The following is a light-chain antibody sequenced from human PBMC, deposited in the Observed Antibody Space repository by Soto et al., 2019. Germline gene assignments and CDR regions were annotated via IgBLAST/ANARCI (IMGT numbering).Light chain of an antibody. CDR2: KAS. V-gene: IGKV1-5*03. Sequence: DIQMTQSPSTLSASVGDRVPITYRASQSISSWLAWYQQKPGKAPKLLIYKASSLESGVPSRFSGSGSGTEFTLTISSLQPDDFATYYCQQYNSYSRTFGQGTKVDIK. CDR1: QSISSW. CDR3: QQYNSYSRT. J-gene: IGKJ1*01.